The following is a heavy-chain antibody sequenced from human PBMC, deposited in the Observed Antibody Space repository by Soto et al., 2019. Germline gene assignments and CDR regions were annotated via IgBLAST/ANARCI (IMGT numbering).Heavy chain of an antibody. J-gene: IGHJ5*02. CDR2: ISGSGGST. V-gene: IGHV3-23*01. D-gene: IGHD3-3*01. Sequence: PGGSLRRSCVASVCTFISYAMSWGRQSPGKGLEWVSAISGSGGSTYYADSVKGRFTISKDNSKNTLYLQMNSLRAEDTAVYYCAKGSPYYAFWSGYYGRGSNWFDPWGQGNLVTVSS. CDR1: VCTFISYA. CDR3: AKGSPYYAFWSGYYGRGSNWFDP.